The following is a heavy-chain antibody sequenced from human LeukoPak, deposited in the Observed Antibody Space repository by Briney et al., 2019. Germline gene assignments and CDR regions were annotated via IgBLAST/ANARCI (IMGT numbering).Heavy chain of an antibody. Sequence: PSETLSLTCAVYGGSFSGYYWSWIRQPPGKGLEWIGEINHSGSTNYNPSLKSRVTISVDTSKNQFSLKLSSVTAADTAVYYCARASRVATRVLDYWGQGTLVTVSS. CDR2: INHSGST. CDR3: ARASRVATRVLDY. V-gene: IGHV4-34*01. J-gene: IGHJ4*02. D-gene: IGHD5-24*01. CDR1: GGSFSGYY.